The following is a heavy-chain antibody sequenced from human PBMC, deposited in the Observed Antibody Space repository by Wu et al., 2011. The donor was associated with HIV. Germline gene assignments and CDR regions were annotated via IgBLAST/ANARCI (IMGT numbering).Heavy chain of an antibody. Sequence: QVQLVQSGAEVKKPGSSVKVSCKASGGTFRRYAISWVRQAPGQGLEWLGRIILIFGTANYAQKFQGRVTITADESTSTAYMELSSLRSEDTAVYYCARVDHWNDRGFDYWGQGTLVTVSS. CDR3: ARVDHWNDRGFDY. J-gene: IGHJ4*02. CDR2: IILIFGTA. D-gene: IGHD1-1*01. CDR1: GGTFRRYA. V-gene: IGHV1-69*18.